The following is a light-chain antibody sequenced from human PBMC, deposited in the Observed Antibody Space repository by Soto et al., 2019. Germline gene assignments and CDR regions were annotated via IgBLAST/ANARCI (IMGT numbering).Light chain of an antibody. V-gene: IGLV4-60*02. CDR1: SGHISYI. CDR2: LEGSGSY. Sequence: QPVLTQSSSASASLGSSVKLTCTLSSGHISYIIAWHQQQPGKAPRYLMKLEGSGSYNKGSGVPYRFSGSSSGAYRYLTISTLQFADEADYSCETWDFNTRVFGGGTKLTVL. J-gene: IGLJ3*02. CDR3: ETWDFNTRV.